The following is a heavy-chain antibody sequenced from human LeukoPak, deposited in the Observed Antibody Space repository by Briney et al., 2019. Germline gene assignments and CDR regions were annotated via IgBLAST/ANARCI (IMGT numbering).Heavy chain of an antibody. CDR2: INTDGSST. J-gene: IGHJ4*02. CDR1: GFTFSSDA. D-gene: IGHD5-12*01. V-gene: IGHV3-74*01. Sequence: GGSLRLSCAASGFTFSSDAMSWVRQAPGKGLVWVSRINTDGSSTNYADSVKGRFTISRDNDKNTLYLQMNSLRAEDTAVYYCARGPSGYHNTGGQGTLVTVSS. CDR3: ARGPSGYHNT.